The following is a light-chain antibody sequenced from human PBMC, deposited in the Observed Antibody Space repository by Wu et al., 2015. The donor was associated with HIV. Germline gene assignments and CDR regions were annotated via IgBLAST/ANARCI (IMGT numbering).Light chain of an antibody. V-gene: IGKV3-15*01. J-gene: IGKJ1*01. Sequence: ETLMTQSPATLSMSPGEKVTLSCRASQTAGTNLAWYQQKPGQAPRLLIYTATTRATGIPARFSGSGSGTEFTLTISSLQSEDVATYYCQKYNTAPWTFGQGTKVEMK. CDR2: TAT. CDR3: QKYNTAPWT. CDR1: QTAGTN.